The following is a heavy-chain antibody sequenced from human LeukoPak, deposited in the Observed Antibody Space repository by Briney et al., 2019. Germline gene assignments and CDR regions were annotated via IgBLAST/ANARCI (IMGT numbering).Heavy chain of an antibody. D-gene: IGHD3-3*01. CDR1: GYTFTDHY. V-gene: IGHV1-2*02. CDR3: ARGGRYYDFWSGYSGAEYFQH. J-gene: IGHJ1*01. Sequence: ASVKVSRKASGYTFTDHYIHWVRQAPGQGLEWMGWINPNSGDTNYAQKVQGRVTMTRDTSISTINMELRRLTSDDTAVYYCARGGRYYDFWSGYSGAEYFQHWGQGTLVTVSS. CDR2: INPNSGDT.